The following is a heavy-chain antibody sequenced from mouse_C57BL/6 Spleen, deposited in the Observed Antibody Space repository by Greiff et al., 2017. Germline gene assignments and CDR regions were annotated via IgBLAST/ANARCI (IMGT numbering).Heavy chain of an antibody. CDR2: IYPGDGDT. V-gene: IGHV1-82*01. CDR3: AIYGIRDYFDY. Sequence: VQLQQSGPELVKPGASVKISCKASGYAFSSSWMNWVKQRPGKGLEWIGRIYPGDGDTNYNGKFKGKATLTADKSSSTAYMQLSSLTSEDSAVYYCAIYGIRDYFDYWGQGTTLTVSS. CDR1: GYAFSSSW. D-gene: IGHD1-1*01. J-gene: IGHJ2*01.